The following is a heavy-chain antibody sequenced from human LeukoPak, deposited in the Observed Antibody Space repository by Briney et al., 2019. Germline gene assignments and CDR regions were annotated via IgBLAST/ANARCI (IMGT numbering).Heavy chain of an antibody. CDR1: GFTFSSYS. CDR3: AKGLRDSMGAFDI. D-gene: IGHD3-22*01. V-gene: IGHV3-48*01. Sequence: GGSLRLSCAASGFTFSSYSMNWVRQAPGKGLEWVSYISSSSSTIYYADSVKGRFTISRDNSKNTLYLQMNSLRAEDTAVYYCAKGLRDSMGAFDIWGQGTMVTVSS. CDR2: ISSSSSTI. J-gene: IGHJ3*02.